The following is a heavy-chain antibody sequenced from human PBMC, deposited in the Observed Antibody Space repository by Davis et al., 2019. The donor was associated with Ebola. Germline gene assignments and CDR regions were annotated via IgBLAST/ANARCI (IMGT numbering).Heavy chain of an antibody. CDR3: ATNHRAAWVFDN. Sequence: PAGSLRLSCRASGFTFSSSSMSWVRQAPGKGLEWVASTTIVGATTFYADSVEGRFTIPRDNAKDLLFLQLSSLRVEDTAIYYCATNHRAAWVFDNWGQGTLVSVSS. D-gene: IGHD2-15*01. V-gene: IGHV3-23*01. CDR1: GFTFSSSS. J-gene: IGHJ4*02. CDR2: TTIVGATT.